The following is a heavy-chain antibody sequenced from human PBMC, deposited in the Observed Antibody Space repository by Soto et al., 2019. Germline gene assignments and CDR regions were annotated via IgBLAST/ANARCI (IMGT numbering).Heavy chain of an antibody. D-gene: IGHD3-9*01. CDR3: ARAPLYSDILTGYLPPQYYFDY. CDR1: GGSVSSGSYY. CDR2: IYYSGST. Sequence: SETLSLTCTVSGGSVSSGSYYWSWIRQPPGKGLEWIGYIYYSGSTNYNPSLKSRVTISVDTSKNQFSLKVSSVTAAHTAVYYCARAPLYSDILTGYLPPQYYFDYWGQGTLVTVSS. J-gene: IGHJ4*02. V-gene: IGHV4-61*01.